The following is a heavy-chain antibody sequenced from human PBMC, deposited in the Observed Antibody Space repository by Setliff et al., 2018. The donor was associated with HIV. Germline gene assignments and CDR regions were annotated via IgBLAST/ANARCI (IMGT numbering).Heavy chain of an antibody. J-gene: IGHJ4*02. CDR1: GGSISSGSFF. D-gene: IGHD2-2*01. CDR2: IYTSGSA. CDR3: AGSGGKGYCTITSCETTGGAIDY. Sequence: SETLSLTCTVSGGSISSGSFFWSWHRQPAGKAREWFVPIYTSGSANSNPSLKSRVTISVATSKNQFSLTLSAVTAADPAVYYCAGSGGKGYCTITSCETTGGAIDYWGQGTQVTVSS. V-gene: IGHV4-61*02.